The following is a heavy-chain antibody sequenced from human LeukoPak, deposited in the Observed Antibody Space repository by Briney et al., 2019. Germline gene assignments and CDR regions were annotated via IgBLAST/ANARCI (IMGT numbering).Heavy chain of an antibody. CDR1: GYTFTGYY. D-gene: IGHD6-13*01. Sequence: ASVKVSCKASGYTFTGYYMHWVRQAPGQGLEWMGWINPNSGGTNYAQKFQGRVTMTRDTSISTAYMELSRLRSDDTAVYYCARFRGGSSWYYFDYWGQGALVTVSS. V-gene: IGHV1-2*02. J-gene: IGHJ4*02. CDR3: ARFRGGSSWYYFDY. CDR2: INPNSGGT.